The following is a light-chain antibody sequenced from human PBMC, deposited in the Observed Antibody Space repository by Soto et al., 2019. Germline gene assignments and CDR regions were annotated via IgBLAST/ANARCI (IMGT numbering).Light chain of an antibody. J-gene: IGKJ1*01. V-gene: IGKV1-6*02. Sequence: IQMTQSPSSLSVSVTDRVTITCRASQDIGNDLGWYQQRPGEAPELLLYAASTLRSGVPSRFSGSGSGTQFTLIINNLQPEDSATYFCLQDHDYPWTFGHGTKVEV. CDR3: LQDHDYPWT. CDR1: QDIGND. CDR2: AAS.